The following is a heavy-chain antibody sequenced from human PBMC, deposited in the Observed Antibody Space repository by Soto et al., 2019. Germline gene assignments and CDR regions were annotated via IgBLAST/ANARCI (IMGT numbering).Heavy chain of an antibody. D-gene: IGHD3-10*01. CDR2: IIPVLDIA. V-gene: IGHV1-69*02. CDR3: ARARGDYYYHGMDV. J-gene: IGHJ6*02. CDR1: GGTLSTSS. Sequence: QGQLVQSGAEVKKPGSSVKVSCKASGGTLSTSSISWVRQAPGQGLEWMGRIIPVLDIAHYAHKFQGRVTITADRSTSTDYMELSSLKLEDTAVYYCARARGDYYYHGMDVWGQGTTVTVSS.